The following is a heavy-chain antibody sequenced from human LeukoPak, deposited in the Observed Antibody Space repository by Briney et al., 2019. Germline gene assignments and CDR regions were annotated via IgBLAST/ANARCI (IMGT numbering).Heavy chain of an antibody. CDR3: ARGSMVRGVKQTPPFDL. D-gene: IGHD3-10*01. V-gene: IGHV1-46*01. Sequence: ASVKVSCKASGGTFSSYAISWVRQAPGQGLEWMGIINPSGDSTSYAQKFQGRVTLTRDTSTNTVYMDLSSLRAEDTAVYYCARGSMVRGVKQTPPFDLWGQGTLVTVSS. J-gene: IGHJ5*02. CDR1: GGTFSSYA. CDR2: INPSGDST.